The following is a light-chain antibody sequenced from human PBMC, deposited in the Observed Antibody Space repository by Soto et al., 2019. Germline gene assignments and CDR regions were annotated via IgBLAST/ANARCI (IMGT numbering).Light chain of an antibody. CDR3: QQYDISPQA. V-gene: IGKV3-20*01. CDR1: QSVSSSY. CDR2: GAS. J-gene: IGKJ5*01. Sequence: EIVLTQSPGTLSLSPGERATLSCRASQSVSSSYLAWYQQKPGQAPRLLIHGASNRATGIPDRFSGSGSGTDFTLTINRLEPEDFAVYYCQQYDISPQAFGQGTRLEIK.